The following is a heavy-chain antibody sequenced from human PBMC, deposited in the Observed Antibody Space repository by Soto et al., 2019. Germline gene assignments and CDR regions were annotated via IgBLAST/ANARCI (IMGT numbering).Heavy chain of an antibody. CDR1: GGSISSGGYY. CDR2: IYYSGST. V-gene: IGHV4-31*03. CDR3: ARDRGTVTTRDWFDP. Sequence: QVQLQESGPGLVKPSQTLSLTCTVSGGSISSGGYYWSWIRQHPGKGLEWIGYIYYSGSTYYNPSLESRVTISVDTSKNQFSRKLSSVTAADTAVYYCARDRGTVTTRDWFDPWGQGTLVTVSS. D-gene: IGHD4-17*01. J-gene: IGHJ5*02.